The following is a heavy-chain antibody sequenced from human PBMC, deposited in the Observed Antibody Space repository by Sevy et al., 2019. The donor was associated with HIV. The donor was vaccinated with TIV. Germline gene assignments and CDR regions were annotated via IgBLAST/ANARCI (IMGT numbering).Heavy chain of an antibody. CDR2: IYYSGST. D-gene: IGHD1-26*01. CDR3: ARDKGGSGSYHWENYFDY. J-gene: IGHJ4*02. CDR1: VGSISSYY. V-gene: IGHV4-59*01. Sequence: SETLSLTCTVSVGSISSYYWSWIRQPPGKGLEWIGYIYYSGSTNYNPSLKSRVTISVDTSKNQFSLKLSSVTAADTAVYYCARDKGGSGSYHWENYFDYWGQGTLVTVSS.